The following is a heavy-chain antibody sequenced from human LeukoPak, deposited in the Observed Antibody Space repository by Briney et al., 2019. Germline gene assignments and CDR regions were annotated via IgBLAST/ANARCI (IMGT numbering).Heavy chain of an antibody. Sequence: ASVKVSCKASGYTFTSYDINWVRQATGQGLEWMGWMNPNSGNTGYAQKFQGRVTITRNTSISTAYMELSSLRSDDTAVYYCARGVYGWELLVGSGYYYYYYMDVWGKGTTVTISS. CDR3: ARGVYGWELLVGSGYYYYYYMDV. D-gene: IGHD1-26*01. CDR1: GYTFTSYD. V-gene: IGHV1-8*03. J-gene: IGHJ6*03. CDR2: MNPNSGNT.